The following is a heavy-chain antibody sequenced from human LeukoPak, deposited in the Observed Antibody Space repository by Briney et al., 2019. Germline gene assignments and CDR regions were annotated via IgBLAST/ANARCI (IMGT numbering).Heavy chain of an antibody. D-gene: IGHD2-15*01. CDR1: GYSIISDYF. CDR3: ARVVASTSIDS. V-gene: IGHV4-38-2*02. CDR2: IFHSGSV. Sequence: SETLSLTCIVSGYSIISDYFWGWVRQPPGKGPEGIGSIFHSGSVYYSPSLKSRVTISIDPSKNRFSLKLTSVTAADTAIYYCARVVASTSIDSWGQGTLVTVSS. J-gene: IGHJ4*02.